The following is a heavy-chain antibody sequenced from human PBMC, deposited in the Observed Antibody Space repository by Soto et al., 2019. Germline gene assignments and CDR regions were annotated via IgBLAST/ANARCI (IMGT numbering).Heavy chain of an antibody. CDR3: ARLDTLGYCSSTSCGYNWFDP. CDR1: GVAISSCN. J-gene: IGHJ5*02. Sequence: PETLSLTWTVSGVAISSCNGRWFRQPRGKGLESIGSLYYSGSTNYNPSLKSRVTISVDTSKNQFSLKLSSVTAADTAVYYCARLDTLGYCSSTSCGYNWFDPWGQGTLVTVS. V-gene: IGHV4-59*08. D-gene: IGHD2-2*01. CDR2: LYYSGST.